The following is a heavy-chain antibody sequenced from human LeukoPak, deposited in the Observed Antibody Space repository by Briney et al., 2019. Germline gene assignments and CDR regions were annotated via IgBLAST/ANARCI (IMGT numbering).Heavy chain of an antibody. CDR1: GVFNSSHY. CDR2: IYYSGST. D-gene: IGHD7-27*01. J-gene: IGHJ4*02. CDR3: ARLQSPWGSEDY. Sequence: SETLSLTCTVSGVFNSSHYWSWIRQPPGRGLEWIGYIYYSGSTTYDPSLKSRVTISVDTSKNQFSLKLSSVTAADTAVYYCARLQSPWGSEDYWGQGTLVTVSS. V-gene: IGHV4-59*08.